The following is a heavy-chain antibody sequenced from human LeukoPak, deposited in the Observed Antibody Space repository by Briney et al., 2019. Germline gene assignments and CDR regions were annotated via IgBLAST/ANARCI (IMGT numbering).Heavy chain of an antibody. Sequence: PSETLSLTCTVSGYSISSGYYWGWIRQPPGKGLEWIGSIYHSGSTYYNPSLKSRVTISVDTSKNQFSLKLSSVTAADTAVYYCARGVGDYVWGSYRKNWFDPWGQGTLVTVSS. CDR2: IYHSGST. D-gene: IGHD3-16*02. CDR1: GYSISSGYY. CDR3: ARGVGDYVWGSYRKNWFDP. V-gene: IGHV4-38-2*02. J-gene: IGHJ5*02.